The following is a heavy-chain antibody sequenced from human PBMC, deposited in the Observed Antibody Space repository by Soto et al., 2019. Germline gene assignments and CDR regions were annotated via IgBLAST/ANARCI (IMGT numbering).Heavy chain of an antibody. D-gene: IGHD5-18*01. CDR3: ARRDDSETFDI. J-gene: IGHJ3*02. CDR2: IYRGGGT. V-gene: IGHV3-53*01. Sequence: EVQLVESGGGLIQPGGSLRLICAASGLSVTANYMTWVRQAPGKGLEWLSIIYRGGGTYYADSLKGRAIISRDGSRNMVFLQMNSLTAEDAGVYYCARRDDSETFDIWGRATVVNVSS. CDR1: GLSVTANY.